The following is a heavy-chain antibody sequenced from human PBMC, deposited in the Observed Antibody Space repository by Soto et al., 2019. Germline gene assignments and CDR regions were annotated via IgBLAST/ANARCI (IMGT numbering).Heavy chain of an antibody. CDR1: GYRFAGYW. J-gene: IGHJ4*02. V-gene: IGHV5-51*01. CDR2: IYPSDSDT. CDR3: VCGDMATTTIDY. Sequence: PGESLKISCQGTGYRFAGYWIAWVRQMPGKGLELMGIIYPSDSDTRYRPSFQGQVTISADKSISSAYLQWSRLRASDTAMYYCVCGDMATTTIDYLCQGTVLTISA. D-gene: IGHD2-21*01.